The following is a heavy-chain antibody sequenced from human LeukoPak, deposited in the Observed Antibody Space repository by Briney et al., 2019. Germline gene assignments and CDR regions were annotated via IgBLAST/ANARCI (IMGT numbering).Heavy chain of an antibody. J-gene: IGHJ4*02. CDR1: GFTFSSYE. CDR2: ISSSGSTI. Sequence: GGSLRLSCAASGFTFSSYEMNWVRHAPGKGLAWVSYISSSGSTIYYADSVKGRFNISRDNAKNSLYLQMNSLRAEDTAVYYCARESRSSGWDYFDYWGQGTPVTVSS. CDR3: ARESRSSGWDYFDY. D-gene: IGHD6-19*01. V-gene: IGHV3-48*03.